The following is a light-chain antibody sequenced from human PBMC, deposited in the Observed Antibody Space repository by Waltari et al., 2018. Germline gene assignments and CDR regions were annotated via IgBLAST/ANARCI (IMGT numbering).Light chain of an antibody. CDR2: DVS. V-gene: IGKV3-11*01. CDR1: QSVGTS. J-gene: IGKJ1*01. Sequence: EIVLTQSPGTLSLSPGESATLSCRASQSVGTSVTWYQQKPGQAPRLLIYDVSNRATAIPDRFSGSGSGTDFTLTISSLEPEDFAVYYCHQRSNCPRTFGQGTKVELK. CDR3: HQRSNCPRT.